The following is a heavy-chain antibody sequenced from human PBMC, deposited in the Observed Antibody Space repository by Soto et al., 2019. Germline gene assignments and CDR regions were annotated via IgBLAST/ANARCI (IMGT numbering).Heavy chain of an antibody. CDR1: GGTFSSYA. V-gene: IGHV1-69*13. CDR3: ARNRYYYDSSDYYFDY. J-gene: IGHJ4*02. Sequence: ASVKVSCKASGGTFSSYAISWVRQAPGQGLEWMGGIIPIFGTANYAQKFQGRVTITADESTSTAYMELSSLRSEDTAVYYCARNRYYYDSSDYYFDYWGQGTLVTVSS. D-gene: IGHD3-22*01. CDR2: IIPIFGTA.